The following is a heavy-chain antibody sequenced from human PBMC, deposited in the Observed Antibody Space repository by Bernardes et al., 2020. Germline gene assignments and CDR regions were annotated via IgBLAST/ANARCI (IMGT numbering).Heavy chain of an antibody. D-gene: IGHD3-3*01. V-gene: IGHV3-9*01. J-gene: IGHJ6*03. CDR2: ISWNSGNI. Sequence: GSTLKVFCASSGFTFDDYAMHWVRKAPGKGLEWVSCISWNSGNIGYADSVKGRFTISRDNAKNSLYLQMNSLRPEDTALYYCAKESSGYYYYMDVWGKGTTVTVSS. CDR1: GFTFDDYA. CDR3: AKESSGYYYYMDV.